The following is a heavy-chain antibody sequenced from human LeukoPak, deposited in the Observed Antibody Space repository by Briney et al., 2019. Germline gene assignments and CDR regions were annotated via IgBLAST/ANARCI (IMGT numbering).Heavy chain of an antibody. CDR2: ISGSGGST. CDR3: ARGRGGSSGYIFDY. CDR1: GFTFSSYA. Sequence: GGSLRLSCAASGFTFSSYAMSWVRQAPGKGLEWVSAISGSGGSTYYADSVKGRFTISRENAKNSLYLQMNSLRAGDTAVYYCARGRGGSSGYIFDYWGQGTLVTVSS. J-gene: IGHJ4*02. D-gene: IGHD3-22*01. V-gene: IGHV3-23*01.